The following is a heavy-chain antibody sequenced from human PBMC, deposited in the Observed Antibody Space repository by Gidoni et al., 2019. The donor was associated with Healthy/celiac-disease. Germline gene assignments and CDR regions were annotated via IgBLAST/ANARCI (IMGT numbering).Heavy chain of an antibody. CDR3: ARAAYYYDRSGYSYYFDY. J-gene: IGHJ4*02. CDR2: IYYSGSP. CDR1: GGSISSYY. D-gene: IGHD3-22*01. Sequence: QVQLQESGPGLVQHSETLSLPCTCPGGSISSYYWSWIRQPPGKGLEWIGYIYYSGSPNYNPSLKSRVTISVDTYTTQFSLKLSSVTAADTAVYYCARAAYYYDRSGYSYYFDYWGQGTLVTVSS. V-gene: IGHV4-59*01.